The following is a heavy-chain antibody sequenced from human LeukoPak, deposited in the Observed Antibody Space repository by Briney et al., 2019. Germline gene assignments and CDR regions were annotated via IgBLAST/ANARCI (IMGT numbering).Heavy chain of an antibody. D-gene: IGHD5-12*01. J-gene: IGHJ4*02. V-gene: IGHV3-66*01. CDR3: ARDRGSGYDPGYFDY. CDR2: IYSGDNT. CDR1: GFTVSRYY. Sequence: GGSLRLSCAVSGFTVSRYYMSWVRQAPGKGLEWVSIIYSGDNTYYADSVKGRFTISRDNSKNTLYLQMNSLRVEDTAVYYCARDRGSGYDPGYFDYWGQGTLVAVSS.